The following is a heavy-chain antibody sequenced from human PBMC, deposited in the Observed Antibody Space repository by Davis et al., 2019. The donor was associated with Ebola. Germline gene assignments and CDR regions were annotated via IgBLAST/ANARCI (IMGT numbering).Heavy chain of an antibody. CDR3: ARGRTAFDT. Sequence: SETLSLTCTVSAVSISSYYWNWIRQPAGKGLQWIGRIYSSGYTNYNPSLKSRVTLSMDTSRNQFSLKLSSVTAADTAVYYCARGRTAFDTWGQGTLVTVSS. CDR1: AVSISSYY. V-gene: IGHV4-4*07. J-gene: IGHJ3*02. CDR2: IYSSGYT.